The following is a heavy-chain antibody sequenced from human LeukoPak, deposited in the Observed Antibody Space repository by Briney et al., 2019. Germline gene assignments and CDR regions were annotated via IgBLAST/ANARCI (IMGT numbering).Heavy chain of an antibody. CDR3: ARSYYYGSGSYYNPYWYFDL. D-gene: IGHD3-10*01. J-gene: IGHJ2*01. Sequence: SETLSLTCTVSGGSISSSSYYWGWIRQPPGKGLEWIGSIYYSGSTNYNPSLKSRVTISVDTSKNQFSLKLTSVTAADTAVYYCARSYYYGSGSYYNPYWYFDLWGRGTLVTVSS. V-gene: IGHV4-39*07. CDR1: GGSISSSSYY. CDR2: IYYSGST.